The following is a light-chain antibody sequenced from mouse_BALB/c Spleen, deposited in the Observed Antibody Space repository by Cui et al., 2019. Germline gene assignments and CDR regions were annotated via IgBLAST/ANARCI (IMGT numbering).Light chain of an antibody. V-gene: IGKV3-4*01. CDR3: QKSNEDPPT. CDR2: AAS. CDR1: QNVDYDDDSY. Sequence: DMVLTQSPASLAVSLGPRATIPCQSSQNVDYDDDSYMNWYQQKPGQPPKILIYAASKLKSGIPARFSGSGSGTEFTLNIHPVEEEDAATYYCQKSNEDPPTFGGGTKLEIK. J-gene: IGKJ1*01.